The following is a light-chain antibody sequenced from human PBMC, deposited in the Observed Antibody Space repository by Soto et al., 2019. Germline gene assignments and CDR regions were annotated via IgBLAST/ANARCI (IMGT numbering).Light chain of an antibody. Sequence: DIVLTPSPGTLSLSPGERATLSCRASQSVSSSYLAWYQQKPGQAPRLLIYGASSRATGIPDRFSGSGSGTDFTLTISRLEPEDFAVYYCQQYGSSPLTFGGGTKVEIK. V-gene: IGKV3-20*01. CDR1: QSVSSSY. CDR2: GAS. J-gene: IGKJ4*01. CDR3: QQYGSSPLT.